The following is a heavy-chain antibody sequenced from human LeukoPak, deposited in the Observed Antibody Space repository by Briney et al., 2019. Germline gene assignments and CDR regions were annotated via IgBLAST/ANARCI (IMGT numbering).Heavy chain of an antibody. Sequence: GGSLRLSCAASGFXFSTYAISWVRQAPGKGLEWVSAISGSGGSTYYADSVKGRFTISRDNSKNTLYMQMNSLRVEDTAVYYCAKAVYSGPIWGQGTMVTVSP. V-gene: IGHV3-23*01. J-gene: IGHJ3*02. CDR2: ISGSGGST. CDR3: AKAVYSGPI. CDR1: GFXFSTYA. D-gene: IGHD5-12*01.